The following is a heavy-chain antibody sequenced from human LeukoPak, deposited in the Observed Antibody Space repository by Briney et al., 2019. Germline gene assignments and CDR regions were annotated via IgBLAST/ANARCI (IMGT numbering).Heavy chain of an antibody. CDR1: GFTFSSYA. CDR2: ISGSGDNT. J-gene: IGHJ4*02. V-gene: IGHV3-23*01. CDR3: AKGSYYDSSGSFYFDY. D-gene: IGHD3-22*01. Sequence: GGSLRLSCAASGFTFSSYAMSWVRQAPGRGLEWVSGISGSGDNTYYADSVKGRFTISRDNSENTLYVQVNSLGTEDTAAYYCAKGSYYDSSGSFYFDYWGQGTLVTVSS.